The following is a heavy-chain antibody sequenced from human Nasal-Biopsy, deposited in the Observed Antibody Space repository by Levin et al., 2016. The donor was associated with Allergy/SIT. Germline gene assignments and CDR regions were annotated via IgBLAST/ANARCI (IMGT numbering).Heavy chain of an antibody. V-gene: IGHV3-21*01. CDR2: ITTTGSSI. D-gene: IGHD5-24*01. J-gene: IGHJ6*02. CDR1: QFSLSTYT. Sequence: GGSLRLSCAASQFSLSTYTMNWVRQAPGKALEWVSSITTTGSSIYYADSLKGRFTMSRDNAKNSVFLQMTSLRDEDSVVYYCARDVGWLMDVWGQGTSVNVSS. CDR3: ARDVGWLMDV.